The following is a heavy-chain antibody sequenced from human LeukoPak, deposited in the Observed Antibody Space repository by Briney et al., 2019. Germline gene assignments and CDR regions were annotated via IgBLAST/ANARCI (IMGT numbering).Heavy chain of an antibody. CDR1: GFTVSSNY. D-gene: IGHD6-6*01. V-gene: IGHV3-53*01. Sequence: GGSLRLSCAASGFTVSSNYMSWVRQAPGKGLDWVSVIYSGGSTYYADSVKGRFTISRDNSKDTLYLQMNSLRAEDTAVYYCANRMGAARPPPDYWGQGTLVTVSS. CDR3: ANRMGAARPPPDY. CDR2: IYSGGST. J-gene: IGHJ4*02.